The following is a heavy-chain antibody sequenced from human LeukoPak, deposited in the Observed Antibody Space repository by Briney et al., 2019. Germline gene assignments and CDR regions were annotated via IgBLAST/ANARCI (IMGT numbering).Heavy chain of an antibody. J-gene: IGHJ5*02. CDR2: IIPIFGTA. CDR3: ASGLAGGIASNS. D-gene: IGHD6-13*01. V-gene: IGHV1-69*05. CDR1: GGTFSSYA. Sequence: GASVKVSCKASGGTFSSYAISWVRQAPGQGLEWMGGIIPIFGTANYAQKFQGRVTITTDESTSTAYMELSSLRSEDTAVYYCASGLAGGIASNSWGQGTLVTVSS.